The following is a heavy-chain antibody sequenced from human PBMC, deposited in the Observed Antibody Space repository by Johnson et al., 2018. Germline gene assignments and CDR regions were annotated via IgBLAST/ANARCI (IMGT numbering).Heavy chain of an antibody. CDR3: ARMPTVSSMALFYYYMDV. J-gene: IGHJ6*03. D-gene: IGHD4-11*01. V-gene: IGHV3-48*01. Sequence: VQLVESGGGLVQPGGSLRLSCAASGFTFRTYSMNWVRQAPGKGLEWVAYISSSSTTISYADFGKGRFTVSRDNAKTSLYLQMSSLRAGDTAVYYCARMPTVSSMALFYYYMDVWGKGTTVTVSS. CDR1: GFTFRTYS. CDR2: ISSSSTTI.